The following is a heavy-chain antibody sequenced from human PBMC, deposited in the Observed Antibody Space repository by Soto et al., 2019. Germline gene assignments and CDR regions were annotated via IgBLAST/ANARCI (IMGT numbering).Heavy chain of an antibody. CDR1: GGSIISYY. D-gene: IGHD5-12*01. V-gene: IGHV4-4*07. Sequence: SETLSLTCTVSGGSIISYYWSWIRQPAGKGLEWIGRIYTSGSTNYNPSLKSRVTMSVDTSKNQFSLKLSSVTAADTAVYYCARGGGYSGYAVGYYYGMDVWGQGTTVTVSS. J-gene: IGHJ6*02. CDR2: IYTSGST. CDR3: ARGGGYSGYAVGYYYGMDV.